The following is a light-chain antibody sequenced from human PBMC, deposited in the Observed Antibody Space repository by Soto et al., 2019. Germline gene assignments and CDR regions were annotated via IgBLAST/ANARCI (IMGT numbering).Light chain of an antibody. CDR2: GAS. CDR1: QSVSSSY. V-gene: IGKV3-20*01. Sequence: EIVLTQSPGTLSLSPGERATLSCRASQSVSSSYLAWYQQKPGQAPRLLIYGASRRATGFPDRFSGSGSGTDFTLTISRLESEDFAVYYCQQYSSSPFTFGPGTKVDIK. J-gene: IGKJ3*01. CDR3: QQYSSSPFT.